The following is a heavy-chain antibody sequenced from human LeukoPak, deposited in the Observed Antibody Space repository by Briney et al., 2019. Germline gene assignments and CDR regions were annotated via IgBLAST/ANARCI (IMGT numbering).Heavy chain of an antibody. CDR2: ISYDGSNK. Sequence: GGSLRLSCAASGFTFSSYAMHWVRQAPGKGLEWVAVISYDGSNKYYADSVKGRFTISRDNSKNTLYLQMNSLRAEDTAVYYCAILGNYYDSSDPRGDYWGQGTLVTVSS. D-gene: IGHD3-22*01. V-gene: IGHV3-30*04. J-gene: IGHJ4*02. CDR3: AILGNYYDSSDPRGDY. CDR1: GFTFSSYA.